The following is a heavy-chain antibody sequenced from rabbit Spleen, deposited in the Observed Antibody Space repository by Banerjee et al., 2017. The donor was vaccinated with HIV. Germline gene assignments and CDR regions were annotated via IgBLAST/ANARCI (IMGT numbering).Heavy chain of an antibody. Sequence: QSLEESGGGLVQPGGSLKLSCKASGFDFSGYGVSWVRQAPGKGLEWVACINVITGRAVYGAWAKGRFSFSKSSSTTVPMQMPSLAAADTASYFCARDLENVIGWNFGWWGPGTLVTVS. CDR2: INVITGRA. J-gene: IGHJ4*01. D-gene: IGHD5-1*01. CDR3: ARDLENVIGWNFGW. CDR1: GFDFSGYG. V-gene: IGHV1S40*01.